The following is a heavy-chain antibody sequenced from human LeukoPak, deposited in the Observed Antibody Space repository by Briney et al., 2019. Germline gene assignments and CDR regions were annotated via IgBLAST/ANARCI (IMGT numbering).Heavy chain of an antibody. J-gene: IGHJ4*02. CDR2: ITSSSSYI. D-gene: IGHD6-13*01. CDR1: GFSISTYN. V-gene: IGHV3-21*01. Sequence: GGSLRLSCAASGFSISTYNMNWDRQAPGKGLEWVSSITSSSSYIYYADSMKGRFSISRDNAKNSLYLQMNSLRAEDTAVYYCARGGILSAPDYWGQGTLVTVSS. CDR3: ARGGILSAPDY.